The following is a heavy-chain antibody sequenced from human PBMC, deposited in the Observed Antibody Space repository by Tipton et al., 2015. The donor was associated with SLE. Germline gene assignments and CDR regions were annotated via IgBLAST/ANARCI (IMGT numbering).Heavy chain of an antibody. V-gene: IGHV4-59*01. CDR2: INHSGNT. J-gene: IGHJ4*02. D-gene: IGHD3-16*01. Sequence: TLSLTCTVSGDSLSSDYWSWIRQPPGKGLEWIGYINHSGNTNYNPSLKRRVTISVDTSKNQFSLKLSSVTPADTAVYYCARDTNWGLDHWGQGTLVTVSS. CDR1: GDSLSSDY. CDR3: ARDTNWGLDH.